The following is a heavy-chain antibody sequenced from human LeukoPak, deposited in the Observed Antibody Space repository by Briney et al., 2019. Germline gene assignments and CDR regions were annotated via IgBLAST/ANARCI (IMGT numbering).Heavy chain of an antibody. D-gene: IGHD6-13*01. J-gene: IGHJ5*02. Sequence: SETLSLTCAVSGGSISSSNWWSWVRQPPGKGLEWIGEIYHSGSTNYNPSLKSRVTISVDKSKNQFSLKLSSVTAADTAVYYCAGPRIAAADSPYWFDPWGQGTLVTVSS. V-gene: IGHV4-4*02. CDR2: IYHSGST. CDR3: AGPRIAAADSPYWFDP. CDR1: GGSISSSNW.